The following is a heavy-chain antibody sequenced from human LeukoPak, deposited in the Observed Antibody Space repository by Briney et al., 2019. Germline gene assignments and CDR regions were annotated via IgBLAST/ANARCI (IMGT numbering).Heavy chain of an antibody. CDR3: AKDGDIVATTFFDY. V-gene: IGHV3-53*01. D-gene: IGHD5-12*01. CDR1: GFTVSSDF. Sequence: GGSLRLSCAASGFTVSSDFMSWVRQAPGKGLEWVSLINSGGITYYADSVKGRFTISRDNSKNTLYLQMNSLRAEDTAVYYCAKDGDIVATTFFDYWGQGTLVTVSS. J-gene: IGHJ4*02. CDR2: INSGGIT.